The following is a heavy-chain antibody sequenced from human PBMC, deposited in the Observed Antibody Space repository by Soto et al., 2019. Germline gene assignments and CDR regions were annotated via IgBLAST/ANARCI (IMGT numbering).Heavy chain of an antibody. Sequence: PGGSLRLSCAASGFTFSSYSMNWVRQAPGKGLEWVSSISSSSSYIYYADSVKGRFTISRDNAKNSLYLQMNSLRAEDTAVYYCASFPGGCGGDCYNWYFDLWGRGTQVTVSS. V-gene: IGHV3-21*01. CDR3: ASFPGGCGGDCYNWYFDL. CDR1: GFTFSSYS. CDR2: ISSSSSYI. D-gene: IGHD2-21*02. J-gene: IGHJ2*01.